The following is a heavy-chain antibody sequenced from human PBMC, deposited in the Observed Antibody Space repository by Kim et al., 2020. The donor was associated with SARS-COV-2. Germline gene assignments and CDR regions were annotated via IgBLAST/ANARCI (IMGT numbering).Heavy chain of an antibody. D-gene: IGHD1-1*01. Sequence: SETLSLTCTVSGDSISSDYWSWIRQPPGKGLEWIGNIYYSGSTKYNPSLKSRVTISVDTSKNQFSLRLSSVTAADTAVYYCARDRDNGNNWFDPWGQGTLVTGAS. CDR3: ARDRDNGNNWFDP. CDR2: IYYSGST. V-gene: IGHV4-59*01. J-gene: IGHJ5*02. CDR1: GDSISSDY.